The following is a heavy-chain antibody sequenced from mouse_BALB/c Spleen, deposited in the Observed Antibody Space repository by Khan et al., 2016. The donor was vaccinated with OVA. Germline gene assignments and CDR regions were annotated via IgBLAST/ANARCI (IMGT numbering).Heavy chain of an antibody. J-gene: IGHJ3*01. CDR1: GFTFSTYG. CDR2: VSTGGSYT. D-gene: IGHD1-1*01. V-gene: IGHV5-6*01. CDR3: ARLAYYYDNEGFAY. Sequence: EVELVESGGDLVKPGGSLKLSCAASGFTFSTYGMSWVRQTPDKRLEWVATVSTGGSYTYYQDSVKGRFTISRDNAKNTLYLQMSSLKSEDTAMFYGARLAYYYDNEGFAYWGQGTLVTVSA.